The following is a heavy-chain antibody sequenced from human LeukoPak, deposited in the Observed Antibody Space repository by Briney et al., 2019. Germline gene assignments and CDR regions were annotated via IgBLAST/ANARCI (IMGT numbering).Heavy chain of an antibody. Sequence: PGGSLRLSCAASGFTFSSYWMHWVRQAPGKGLVWVSRINSDGSSTSYADSVKGRFTISRDNAKNTLYLQMNSLRAEDTAVYYCASRDNWNQGDYWGQGTLVTVSS. CDR2: INSDGSST. J-gene: IGHJ4*02. V-gene: IGHV3-74*01. D-gene: IGHD1-20*01. CDR1: GFTFSSYW. CDR3: ASRDNWNQGDY.